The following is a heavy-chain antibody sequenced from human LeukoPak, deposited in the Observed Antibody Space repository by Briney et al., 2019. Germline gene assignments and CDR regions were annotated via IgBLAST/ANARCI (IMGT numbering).Heavy chain of an antibody. V-gene: IGHV3-23*01. D-gene: IGHD3-22*01. CDR3: ARLMTGGNYDPFDY. CDR1: GFIFSTYA. CDR2: IPNNGANT. J-gene: IGHJ4*02. Sequence: GGSLRLSCAASGFIFSTYAMSWVRQAPGKGLEWVSSIPNNGANTNHADSVKGRFTISRDNAKNSLYLQMNSLRADDTAVYYCARLMTGGNYDPFDYWGRGTLVTVSS.